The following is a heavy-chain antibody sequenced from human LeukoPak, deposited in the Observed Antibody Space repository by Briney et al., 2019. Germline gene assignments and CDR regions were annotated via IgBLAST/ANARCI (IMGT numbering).Heavy chain of an antibody. D-gene: IGHD3-10*01. CDR2: INPSGGST. CDR1: GYTFTSYY. V-gene: IGHV1-46*01. J-gene: IGHJ4*02. CDR3: AGVGPVPYGSGSYPLYYFDY. Sequence: ASVKVSCKASGYTFTSYYMHWVRQAPGQGLEWMGIINPSGGSTSYAQKFQGRVTMTRDTSTSTVYMELSSLRSEDTAVYYCAGVGPVPYGSGSYPLYYFDYWGQGTLVTVSS.